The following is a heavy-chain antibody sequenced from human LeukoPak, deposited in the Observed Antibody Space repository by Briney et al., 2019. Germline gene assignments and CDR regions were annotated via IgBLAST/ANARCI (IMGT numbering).Heavy chain of an antibody. D-gene: IGHD3-22*01. Sequence: GGSLRLSCAASGFTFYIYAMSWGRQAPGKGLEWVASMCGSSGCTYYADSVKGRFTISRDNSKNILYLQMNSLRAEDTAIYYCAKDRPNYYESNGHYYRRDGDYWGQGTLVTVSS. CDR2: MCGSSGCT. V-gene: IGHV3-23*01. CDR1: GFTFYIYA. CDR3: AKDRPNYYESNGHYYRRDGDY. J-gene: IGHJ4*02.